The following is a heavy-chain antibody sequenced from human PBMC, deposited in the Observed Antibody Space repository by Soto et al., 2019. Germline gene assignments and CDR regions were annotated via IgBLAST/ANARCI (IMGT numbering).Heavy chain of an antibody. CDR1: GYTFTSYG. CDR2: ISAYNGNT. Sequence: ASVKVSCKASGYTFTSYGISWVRQAPGQGLEWMGWISAYNGNTNYAQKLQGRVTMTTDTSTSTAYMELRSLRSDDTAVYYCAEGEAVAGTHYYGMDVWGQGTTVTVSS. CDR3: AEGEAVAGTHYYGMDV. J-gene: IGHJ6*02. D-gene: IGHD6-19*01. V-gene: IGHV1-18*01.